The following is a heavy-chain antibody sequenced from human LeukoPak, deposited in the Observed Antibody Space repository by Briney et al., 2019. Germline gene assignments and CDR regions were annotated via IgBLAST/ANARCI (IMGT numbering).Heavy chain of an antibody. J-gene: IGHJ4*02. D-gene: IGHD5-12*01. CDR3: ARRGVVATITSV. V-gene: IGHV4-39*07. CDR1: GGSTSSSSYY. CDR2: FYYSGST. Sequence: PSETLSLTCAVSGGSTSSSSYYWDWIRQPPGKGLEWIGSFYYSGSTYYNPSLKSRVTISVDTSKNQFSLKLSSVTAADTAVYYCARRGVVATITSVWGQGTLVTVSS.